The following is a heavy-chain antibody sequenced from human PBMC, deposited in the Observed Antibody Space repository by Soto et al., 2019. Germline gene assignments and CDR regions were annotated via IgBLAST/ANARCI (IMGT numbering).Heavy chain of an antibody. D-gene: IGHD6-6*01. CDR2: INAGNGNT. CDR1: GYTFTSYG. CDR3: AGSSSYYYYYYGMDV. V-gene: IGHV1-3*01. J-gene: IGHJ6*02. Sequence: ASVKVSCKASGYTFTSYGMHWVRQAPGQRLEWMGWINAGNGNTKYSQKFQGRVTITRDTSASTAYMELSSLRSEDTAGYYCAGSSSYYYYYYGMDVWGQGTTVTVSS.